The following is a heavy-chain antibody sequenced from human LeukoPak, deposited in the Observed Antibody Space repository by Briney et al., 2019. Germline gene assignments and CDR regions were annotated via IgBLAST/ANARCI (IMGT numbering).Heavy chain of an antibody. V-gene: IGHV1-46*01. CDR1: GYTFTSYY. J-gene: IGHJ4*02. CDR2: INPSGGST. CDR3: ARDLGSVVVVAAPDY. D-gene: IGHD2-15*01. Sequence: ASVKVSCKASGYTFTSYYMHWVRQAPGQGLEWMGIINPSGGSTSCAQKFQGRVTMTRDTSTSTVYMELSSLRSEDTAVYYCARDLGSVVVVAAPDYWGQGTLVTVSS.